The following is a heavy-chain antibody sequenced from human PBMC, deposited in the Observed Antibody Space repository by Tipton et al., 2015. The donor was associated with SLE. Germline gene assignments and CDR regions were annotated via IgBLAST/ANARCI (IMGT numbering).Heavy chain of an antibody. D-gene: IGHD5-12*01. CDR2: INHSGST. Sequence: LRLSCAVYGGSFSGYYWSWIRQPPGKGLEWIGEINHSGSTNYNPSLKSRVTISVDTSKNQFSLKLTSVTAADTAVYFCARDRSGGGGYVLDSWGQGTLVTVSS. CDR3: ARDRSGGGGYVLDS. J-gene: IGHJ4*02. CDR1: GGSFSGYY. V-gene: IGHV4-34*01.